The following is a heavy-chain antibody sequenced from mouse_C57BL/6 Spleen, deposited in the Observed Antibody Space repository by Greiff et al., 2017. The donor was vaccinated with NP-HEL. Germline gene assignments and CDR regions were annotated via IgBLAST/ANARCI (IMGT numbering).Heavy chain of an antibody. J-gene: IGHJ4*01. V-gene: IGHV1-72*01. Sequence: QVQLQQPGAELVKPGASVKLSCKASGYTFTSYWMHWVKQRPGRGLEWIGRIDPNSGGTKYNEKFKSKATLTVDKPSSTAYMQLSSLTSEDSAVYYCARCSITTVVAYYAMDYWGQGTSVTVSS. CDR3: ARCSITTVVAYYAMDY. CDR1: GYTFTSYW. D-gene: IGHD1-1*01. CDR2: IDPNSGGT.